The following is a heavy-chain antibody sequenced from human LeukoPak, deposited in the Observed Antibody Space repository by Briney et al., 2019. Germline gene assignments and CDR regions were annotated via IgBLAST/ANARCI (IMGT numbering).Heavy chain of an antibody. V-gene: IGHV3-21*01. Sequence: GGSLRLSCATSGFTFSIYAMSWVRQAPGKGLEWVSCISSSSSYIYYADSVKGRFTISRDNAKNSLYLQMNSLRAEDTAVYYCARDDGLRGSYPDYWGQGTLVTVSS. J-gene: IGHJ4*02. CDR2: ISSSSSYI. CDR3: ARDDGLRGSYPDY. CDR1: GFTFSIYA. D-gene: IGHD1-26*01.